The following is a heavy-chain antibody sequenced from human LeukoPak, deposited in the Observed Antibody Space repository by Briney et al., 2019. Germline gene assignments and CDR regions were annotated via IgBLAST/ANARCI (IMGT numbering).Heavy chain of an antibody. Sequence: GGSLRLSCAASGFTFSRYGMHWVRQTPGKGLEWVAVISYDGSNKYYADSVKGRFTISRYNSKNTLYLQMNSLRAEDTAVYYCAKGNVLLWFGDAFDIWGQGTMVTATS. CDR2: ISYDGSNK. J-gene: IGHJ3*02. V-gene: IGHV3-30*18. CDR1: GFTFSRYG. D-gene: IGHD3-10*01. CDR3: AKGNVLLWFGDAFDI.